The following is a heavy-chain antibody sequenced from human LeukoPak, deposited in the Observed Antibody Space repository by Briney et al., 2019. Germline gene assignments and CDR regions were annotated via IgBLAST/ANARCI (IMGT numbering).Heavy chain of an antibody. Sequence: GGSLRLSCAASGFTFDDYGMSWVRQAPGMGLEWVSVIYSGGTTYYADSVKGRFTISRDNSKNMLYLQMNSLRAEDTAVYYCAREPGTDYRKYYFDYWGQGTLVTVSS. CDR3: AREPGTDYRKYYFDY. CDR1: GFTFDDYG. V-gene: IGHV3-53*01. J-gene: IGHJ4*02. D-gene: IGHD3/OR15-3a*01. CDR2: IYSGGTT.